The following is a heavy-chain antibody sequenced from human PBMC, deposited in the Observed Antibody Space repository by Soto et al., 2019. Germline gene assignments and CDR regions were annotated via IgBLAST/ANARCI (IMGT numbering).Heavy chain of an antibody. CDR3: AKEMSIGRPYAY. J-gene: IGHJ4*02. D-gene: IGHD3-16*01. CDR2: ISATGADT. CDR1: GFTFSDYA. V-gene: IGHV3-23*01. Sequence: EVQLLQSGGGLVQPGWSLRLSCAASGFTFSDYAVSWVRQAPGEGLRWVSAISATGADTYYADFVRGRFTVSRDNSKNTLYLQMNGLRVEDSAVYYCAKEMSIGRPYAYWGQGTLVTVSS.